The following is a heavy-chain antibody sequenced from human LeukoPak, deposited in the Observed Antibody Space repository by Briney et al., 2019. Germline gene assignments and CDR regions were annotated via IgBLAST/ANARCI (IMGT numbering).Heavy chain of an antibody. Sequence: GGSLSLSCAASGFIFSAYAMNWVRQAPGKGLEWISYISSSSSNIYYADSVKGRFTISRDNARNSLYLQINSLRVDDTAVYFCARENGYRLDYWGQGSLVTVSS. CDR3: ARENGYRLDY. CDR2: ISSSSSNI. D-gene: IGHD5-18*01. V-gene: IGHV3-48*04. J-gene: IGHJ4*02. CDR1: GFIFSAYA.